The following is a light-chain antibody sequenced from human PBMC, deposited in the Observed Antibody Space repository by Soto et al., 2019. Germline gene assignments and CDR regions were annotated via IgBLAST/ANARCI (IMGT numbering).Light chain of an antibody. J-gene: IGKJ1*01. CDR3: QQDGSSPWT. CDR1: QSVSSNY. CDR2: GAS. Sequence: EIVLTQSPGTLSLSPGERATLSCRASQSVSSNYLAWYQQKPGKAPRPLIDGASSRATGIPDRFSGSGAGTDFTLTISRLESEDFAVYYCQQDGSSPWTLGQGTKVEIK. V-gene: IGKV3-20*01.